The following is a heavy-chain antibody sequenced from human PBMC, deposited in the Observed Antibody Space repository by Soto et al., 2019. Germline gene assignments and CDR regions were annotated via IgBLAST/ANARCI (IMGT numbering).Heavy chain of an antibody. J-gene: IGHJ4*02. CDR1: GFTFSSYS. CDR2: ITGSGGST. CDR3: AKEGDLIGYNYGSCFDY. Sequence: GGSLRLSCAASGFTFSSYSMSRVRQAPGKGLEWVSAITGSGGSTYYADSVKGRFTISRDNSKNTLYLQMNSLRAEDTAVYYCAKEGDLIGYNYGSCFDYWGQGTLVAVSS. V-gene: IGHV3-23*01. D-gene: IGHD5-18*01.